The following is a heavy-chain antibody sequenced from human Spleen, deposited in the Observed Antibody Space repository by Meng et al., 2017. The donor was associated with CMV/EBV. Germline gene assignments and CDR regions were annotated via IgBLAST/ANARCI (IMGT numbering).Heavy chain of an antibody. D-gene: IGHD5-18*01. V-gene: IGHV3-21*06. Sequence: GESLKISCAASGFTFKTFNMSWVRQAPGRGLEWVSSINPDSDYIQSADSLKGRSTISRDNAKNSLYLRMSGLRVEDTAVYYCARDQEGTRIPSPIHYGLDVWGQGTTVTVSS. CDR1: GFTFKTFN. CDR3: ARDQEGTRIPSPIHYGLDV. CDR2: INPDSDYI. J-gene: IGHJ6*02.